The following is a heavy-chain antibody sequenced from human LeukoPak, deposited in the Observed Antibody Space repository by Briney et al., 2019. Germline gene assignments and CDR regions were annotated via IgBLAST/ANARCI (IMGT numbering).Heavy chain of an antibody. Sequence: GGSLRLSCAASGFTFSSYWMSWVRQAPGKGLEWVSVIYSGGSTYYADSVKGRFTISRDNSKNTLYLQMNSLRAEDTAVYYCASSDTAMATLDYWGQGTLVTVSS. CDR3: ASSDTAMATLDY. V-gene: IGHV3-53*01. D-gene: IGHD5-18*01. CDR1: GFTFSSYW. J-gene: IGHJ4*02. CDR2: IYSGGST.